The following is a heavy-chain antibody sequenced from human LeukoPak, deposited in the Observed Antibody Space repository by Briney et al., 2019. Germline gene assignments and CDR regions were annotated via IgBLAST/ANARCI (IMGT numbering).Heavy chain of an antibody. D-gene: IGHD3-10*01. CDR2: IYYSGSP. V-gene: IGHV4-39*07. CDR1: GGSISSSSYY. J-gene: IGHJ6*03. CDR3: AREGSGSYYYYYYYMDV. Sequence: SETLSLTCTVSGGSISSSSYYWGWIRQPPGKGLEWIGSIYYSGSPYYNPSLKSRVTISVDTPKNQFSLKLSAVTAADTAVYYCAREGSGSYYYYYYYMDVWGKGTTVTVSS.